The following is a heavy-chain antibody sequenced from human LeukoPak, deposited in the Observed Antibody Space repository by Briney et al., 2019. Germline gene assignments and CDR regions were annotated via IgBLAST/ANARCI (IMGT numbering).Heavy chain of an antibody. CDR1: GFTFSSYS. Sequence: PGGSLRLSCAASGFTFSSYSMNWVRQAPGKGLEWVSYISSSSSTIYYADSVKGRFTISRDNAKNPLYLQMNSLRAEDTAVYYCASRGSNDYWGQGTLVTVSS. V-gene: IGHV3-48*01. J-gene: IGHJ4*02. CDR2: ISSSSSTI. CDR3: ASRGSNDY.